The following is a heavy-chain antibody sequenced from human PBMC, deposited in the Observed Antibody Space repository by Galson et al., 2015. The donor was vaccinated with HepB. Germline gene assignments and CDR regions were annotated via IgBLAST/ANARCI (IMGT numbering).Heavy chain of an antibody. D-gene: IGHD4-17*01. J-gene: IGHJ5*02. Sequence: TLSLTCTVSGGSISSGDYYWSWIRQPPGKGLEWFEYIYYSGSTYYNPSLKSRVTISVDTSKNQFSLKLSSVTAADTAVYYCARVDGDYVGPTYWFDPWGQGTLVTVSS. CDR2: IYYSGST. CDR1: GGSISSGDYY. V-gene: IGHV4-30-4*01. CDR3: ARVDGDYVGPTYWFDP.